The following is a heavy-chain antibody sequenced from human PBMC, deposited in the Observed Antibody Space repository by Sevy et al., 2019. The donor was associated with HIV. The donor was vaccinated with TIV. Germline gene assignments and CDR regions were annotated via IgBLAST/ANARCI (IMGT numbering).Heavy chain of an antibody. J-gene: IGHJ6*02. CDR2: ISWNSDKI. Sequence: GGSLRLSCVASGFTFDDNAMHWVRQAPGKGLEWVSGISWNSDKIGYAHSVKGRFTISRDNAKNSLYLQMNSLRTEDTALYYCAKSRTSFRGMDVWGQGTTVTVSS. CDR3: AKSRTSFRGMDV. V-gene: IGHV3-9*01. CDR1: GFTFDDNA. D-gene: IGHD2-2*01.